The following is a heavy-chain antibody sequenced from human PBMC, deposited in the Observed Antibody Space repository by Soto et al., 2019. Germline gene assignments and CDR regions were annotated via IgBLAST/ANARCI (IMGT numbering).Heavy chain of an antibody. CDR1: GFTFSSYS. Sequence: PGGSLRLSCAASGFTFSSYSMNWVRQAPGKGLEWVSYISSSSSTIYYADSVKGRFTISRDNAKNSLYLQMNSLRAEDTAVYYCPRDQVGVPMDVWGKGTKVTAPS. D-gene: IGHD2-2*01. CDR3: PRDQVGVPMDV. V-gene: IGHV3-48*01. CDR2: ISSSSSTI. J-gene: IGHJ6*03.